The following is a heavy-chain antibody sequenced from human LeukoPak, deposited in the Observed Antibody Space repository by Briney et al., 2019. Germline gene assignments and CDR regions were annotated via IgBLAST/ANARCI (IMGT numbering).Heavy chain of an antibody. D-gene: IGHD3-9*01. CDR2: ISSSSSYT. CDR3: AKILGGDYDILTGYPYYYYGMDV. CDR1: GFTFSSYG. J-gene: IGHJ6*02. V-gene: IGHV3-23*01. Sequence: PGGSLRLSCAASGFTFSSYGMHWVRQAPGKGLEWVSSISSSSSYTYYADSVKGRFTISRDNSKNTLYLQMNSLRAEDTAVYYCAKILGGDYDILTGYPYYYYGMDVWGQGTTVTVSS.